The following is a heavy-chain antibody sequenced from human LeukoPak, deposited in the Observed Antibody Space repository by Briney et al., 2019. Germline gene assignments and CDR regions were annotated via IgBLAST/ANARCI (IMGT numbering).Heavy chain of an antibody. D-gene: IGHD3-10*01. CDR2: ISSSSSTI. V-gene: IGHV3-48*01. Sequence: GGSLRLSCAASGFTFSSYSMNWVRQAPGKGLEWVSYISSSSSTIYYADSVKGRFTISRDNAKNSLYLQMNSLRAEDTAVYYCAKAPFGEDYYYYYMDVWGKGTTVTISS. CDR1: GFTFSSYS. J-gene: IGHJ6*03. CDR3: AKAPFGEDYYYYYMDV.